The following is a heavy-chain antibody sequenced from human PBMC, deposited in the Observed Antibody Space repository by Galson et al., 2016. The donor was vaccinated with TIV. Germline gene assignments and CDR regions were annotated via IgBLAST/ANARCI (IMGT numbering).Heavy chain of an antibody. CDR2: INAGNGNT. CDR3: ARPPYCGGDCYKYEY. V-gene: IGHV1-3*01. Sequence: SVKVSCKASGYTFSIYAMHWVRQAPGRSLEWMGWINAGNGNTKYSQKFQGRVTITRDTSASTAYMELSSLRSEDTAVYYCARPPYCGGDCYKYEYWGQGTLVTVSS. J-gene: IGHJ4*02. D-gene: IGHD2-21*01. CDR1: GYTFSIYA.